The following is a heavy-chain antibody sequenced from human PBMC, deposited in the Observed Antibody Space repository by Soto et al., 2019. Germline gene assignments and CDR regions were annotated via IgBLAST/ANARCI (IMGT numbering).Heavy chain of an antibody. CDR1: GYTFTGYY. Sequence: QVQLVQSGAEVKKPEASVKVSCKASGYTFTGYYMHWVRQAPGQGPEWMGWINPNSGDTNYAQKFQGWVTMTRDTSNTTAYMELSRLTSDDTAVYYCARDQLPDYYYYGMDVWGQGTTVTVSS. J-gene: IGHJ6*02. D-gene: IGHD1-26*01. CDR2: INPNSGDT. V-gene: IGHV1-2*04. CDR3: ARDQLPDYYYYGMDV.